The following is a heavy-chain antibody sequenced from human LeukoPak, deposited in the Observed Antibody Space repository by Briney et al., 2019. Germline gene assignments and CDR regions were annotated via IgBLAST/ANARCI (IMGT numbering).Heavy chain of an antibody. CDR3: ARGWELPNFDY. V-gene: IGHV4-39*01. Sequence: SETLSLTCTVSGGSISSSSYYWGWIRQPPGKGLEWIGSIYYSGSTYYNPSLKSRVTISVDTSKNQFSLKLSSVTAADTAVYYCARGWELPNFDYWGQGTLVSASS. CDR2: IYYSGST. CDR1: GGSISSSSYY. D-gene: IGHD1-26*01. J-gene: IGHJ4*02.